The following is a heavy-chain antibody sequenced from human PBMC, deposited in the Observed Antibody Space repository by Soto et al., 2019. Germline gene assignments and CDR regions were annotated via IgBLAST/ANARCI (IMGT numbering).Heavy chain of an antibody. Sequence: QVQLVQSGAEVKKPGASVKVSCKASGYTFTSYAINWVRQATGQGLEWMGWMNTNSGNTGYAQKFQGRVTMTRNTSISTAYMELSSLRSEDTAVYYCARGVRLAEYFQHWGQGTLVTVSS. V-gene: IGHV1-8*01. CDR1: GYTFTSYA. J-gene: IGHJ1*01. CDR3: ARGVRLAEYFQH. CDR2: MNTNSGNT.